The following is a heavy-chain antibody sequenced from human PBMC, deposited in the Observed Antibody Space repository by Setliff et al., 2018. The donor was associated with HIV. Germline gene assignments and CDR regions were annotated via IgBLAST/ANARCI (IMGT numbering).Heavy chain of an antibody. J-gene: IGHJ3*02. CDR2: IYYSVST. V-gene: IGHV4-59*01. D-gene: IGHD5-12*01. CDR1: DGSFSRDY. Sequence: ASETLSLTCTVSDGSFSRDYWTWIRQTPGKGLEWIGYIYYSVSTKYNPSLTSRVTISVDTSKNHFSLKLTSVTAADTAVYYCARAEMATIVAFDIWGQGTMVTVSS. CDR3: ARAEMATIVAFDI.